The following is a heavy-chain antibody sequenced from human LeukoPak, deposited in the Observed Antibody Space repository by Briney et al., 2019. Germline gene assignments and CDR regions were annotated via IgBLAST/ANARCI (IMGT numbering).Heavy chain of an antibody. V-gene: IGHV4-30-2*01. CDR2: IYHSGST. CDR1: GGSISSGGYY. Sequence: PSETLSLTCTVSGGSISSGGYYWSWIRQPPGKGLEWIGYIYHSGSTYYNPSLKSRVTISVDRSKNQFSLKLSSVTAADTAVYYCARVPPRGYCSGGSCYSEDYYYYGMDVWGQGTTVTVSS. D-gene: IGHD2-15*01. J-gene: IGHJ6*02. CDR3: ARVPPRGYCSGGSCYSEDYYYYGMDV.